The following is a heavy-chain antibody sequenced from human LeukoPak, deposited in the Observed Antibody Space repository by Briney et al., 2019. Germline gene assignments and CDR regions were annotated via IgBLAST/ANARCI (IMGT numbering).Heavy chain of an antibody. V-gene: IGHV1-18*01. CDR2: ISAYNGNT. Sequence: ASVKVSCRASGYTFTSYGISWVRQAPGQGLEWMGWISAYNGNTNYAQKLQGRVTMTTDTSTSTAYMELRSLRSDDTAVYYCARDGGRIRATDAFDIWGQGTMVTVSS. D-gene: IGHD1-26*01. CDR3: ARDGGRIRATDAFDI. CDR1: GYTFTSYG. J-gene: IGHJ3*02.